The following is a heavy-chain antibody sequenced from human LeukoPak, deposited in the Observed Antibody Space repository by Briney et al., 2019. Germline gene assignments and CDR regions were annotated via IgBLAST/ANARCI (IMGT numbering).Heavy chain of an antibody. CDR1: GYTFTGYY. CDR3: ARDYGGFYTSDNCYRTIFDY. V-gene: IGHV1-2*02. Sequence: ASVKVSCKASGYTFTGYYMHWVRQAPGQGLEWMGWINPNSGGANYAQKFQGRVTMTRDTSISTAYMDLSSLRSDDTAVYYCARDYGGFYTSDNCYRTIFDYWGQGTLVTVSS. CDR2: INPNSGGA. D-gene: IGHD2-2*02. J-gene: IGHJ4*02.